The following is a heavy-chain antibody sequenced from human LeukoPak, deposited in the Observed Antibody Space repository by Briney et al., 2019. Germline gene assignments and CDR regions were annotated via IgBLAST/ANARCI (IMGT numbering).Heavy chain of an antibody. J-gene: IGHJ4*02. CDR2: TSAYNGNT. V-gene: IGHV1-18*01. D-gene: IGHD5-12*01. Sequence: ASVKVSCKASGYTFTSYGISWVRQAPGQGLEWMGWTSAYNGNTNYAQKLQGRVTMTTDTSTSTAYMELRSLRSDDTAVYYCARERGYSGYDYSYLSHWGQGTLVTVSS. CDR1: GYTFTSYG. CDR3: ARERGYSGYDYSYLSH.